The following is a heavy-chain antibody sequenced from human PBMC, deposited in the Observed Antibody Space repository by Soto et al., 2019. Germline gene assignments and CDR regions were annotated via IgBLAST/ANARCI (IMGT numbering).Heavy chain of an antibody. CDR2: INHSGST. V-gene: IGHV4-34*01. J-gene: IGHJ4*01. CDR1: GGSVSGYY. CDR3: ASGYACTAYYSSFFDY. D-gene: IGHD3-22*01. Sequence: SETLSLTCAVYGGSVSGYYWSWIRQPPGKGLEWIGEINHSGSTNYNPSLKSRVTISVDTSKNQFSLKLSSVTAADTAAYYRASGYACTAYYSSFFDYWGPGTLATVSS.